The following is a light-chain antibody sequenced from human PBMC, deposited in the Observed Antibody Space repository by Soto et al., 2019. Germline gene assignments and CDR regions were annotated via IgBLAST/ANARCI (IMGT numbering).Light chain of an antibody. J-gene: IGKJ1*01. CDR3: QQYGSSGT. V-gene: IGKV3-20*01. CDR1: QSVDIN. CDR2: GVS. Sequence: EIVLTQSPATLSVSPGERVTLSCRASQSVDINLAWYQQKPGQAPRLLIYGVSNRATGIPDRFSGSGSGTDFTLTISRLEPEDIAVYYCQQYGSSGTFGQGTKADIK.